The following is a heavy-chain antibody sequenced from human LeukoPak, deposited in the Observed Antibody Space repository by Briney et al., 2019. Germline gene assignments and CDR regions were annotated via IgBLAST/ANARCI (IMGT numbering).Heavy chain of an antibody. V-gene: IGHV4-34*01. CDR3: ARGRRIAAALFTNWDTWTYYFDY. CDR1: GGSFSGYY. D-gene: IGHD6-13*01. Sequence: SETLSLTCAVYGGSFSGYYWSWIRQPPGKGLEWIGEINHSGNTNYNPSLKSRVTISVDTSKNQFSLKLSSVTAADTAVYYCARGRRIAAALFTNWDTWTYYFDYWGQGTLVTVSS. CDR2: INHSGNT. J-gene: IGHJ4*02.